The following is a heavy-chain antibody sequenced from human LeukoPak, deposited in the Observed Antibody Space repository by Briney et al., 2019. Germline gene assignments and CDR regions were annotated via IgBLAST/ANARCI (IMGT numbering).Heavy chain of an antibody. Sequence: GGSLRLSCAASGFTFSSYSMTWVRQAPGKGLEWVSSISSSSSYIYYADSVKGRFTISRDNAKNSLYLQMNSLRAEDTAVYYCAILLRPHGDAFDIWGQGTMVTVSS. CDR1: GFTFSSYS. D-gene: IGHD2-15*01. CDR2: ISSSSSYI. J-gene: IGHJ3*02. CDR3: AILLRPHGDAFDI. V-gene: IGHV3-21*01.